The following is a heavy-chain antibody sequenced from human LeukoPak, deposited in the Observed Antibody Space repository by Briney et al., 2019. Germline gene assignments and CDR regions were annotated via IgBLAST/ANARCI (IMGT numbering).Heavy chain of an antibody. CDR1: GFTFSDYY. CDR2: ISNSGSTI. V-gene: IGHV3-11*01. D-gene: IGHD5-12*01. CDR3: GRAKEDYSGYGTYEQYYYFYMDV. J-gene: IGHJ6*03. Sequence: PGVSLRLSCAASGFTFSDYYMSWIRQAPGKGLEWVSYISNSGSTIYYADSVKGRFTISRDNAKNSLYLHMNSLRAEDTAVYYCGRAKEDYSGYGTYEQYYYFYMDVWGKGTTVTVSS.